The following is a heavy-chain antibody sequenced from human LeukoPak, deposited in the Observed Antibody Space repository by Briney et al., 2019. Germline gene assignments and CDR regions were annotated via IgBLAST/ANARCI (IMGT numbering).Heavy chain of an antibody. D-gene: IGHD4-17*01. CDR1: GFTFGDYA. J-gene: IGHJ4*02. V-gene: IGHV3-49*04. CDR3: TRDYGDYKGDY. Sequence: GGSLRLSCTGSGFTFGDYAVICVRQAPGRGLEWVGFIRSKAYGGTTEYAASVKGRFTISRNDSKSIAYLRMDSLKTEDTAVYYCTRDYGDYKGDYWGQGTLVTVSS. CDR2: IRSKAYGGTT.